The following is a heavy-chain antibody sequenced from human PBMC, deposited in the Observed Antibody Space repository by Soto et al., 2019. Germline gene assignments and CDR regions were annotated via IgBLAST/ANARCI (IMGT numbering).Heavy chain of an antibody. CDR2: IIWNGGTT. V-gene: IGHV3-20*04. D-gene: IGHD3-9*01. J-gene: IGHJ2*01. Sequence: PGGSLRLSCAASGFTFGDYGLSWVRRAPGKGLEWVSGIIWNGGTTDYADSVKGRFTISRDNAKNSLYLQMNSLRAEDTAFYYCARDYYDILTGVHYYFDLWGRGTLVTVSS. CDR1: GFTFGDYG. CDR3: ARDYYDILTGVHYYFDL.